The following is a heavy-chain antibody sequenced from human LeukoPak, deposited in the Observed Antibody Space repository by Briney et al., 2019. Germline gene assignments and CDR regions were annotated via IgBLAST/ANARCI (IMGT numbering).Heavy chain of an antibody. Sequence: SSETLSLTCTVSGGSISSSYWSWIRQPPGKGLEWIGHIYYSGSTNYNPSLKSRVTISVDTSKNQFSLKLNSVTAADTAVYYCARQGPLTTAVTTRTNPFDYWGQGTLVTVSS. J-gene: IGHJ4*02. V-gene: IGHV4-59*08. CDR3: ARQGPLTTAVTTRTNPFDY. D-gene: IGHD4-11*01. CDR1: GGSISSSY. CDR2: IYYSGST.